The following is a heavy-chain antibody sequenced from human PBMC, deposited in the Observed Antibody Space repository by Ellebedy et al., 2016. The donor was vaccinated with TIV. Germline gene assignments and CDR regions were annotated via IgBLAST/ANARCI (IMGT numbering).Heavy chain of an antibody. J-gene: IGHJ4*02. CDR2: MNPKNDYK. D-gene: IGHD3-16*01. Sequence: ASVKVSCKASGYTFNTLDINWVRQATGQGPEWMGWMNPKNDYKGYAQKYQGRLTMTRDTFTNTAYMELKSLRPEDTAVYYCGRGVDRGIDYWGQGTLVTVSS. CDR1: GYTFNTLD. V-gene: IGHV1-8*01. CDR3: GRGVDRGIDY.